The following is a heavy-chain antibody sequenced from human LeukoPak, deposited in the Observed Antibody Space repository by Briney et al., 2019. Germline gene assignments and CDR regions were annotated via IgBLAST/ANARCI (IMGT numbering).Heavy chain of an antibody. D-gene: IGHD3-10*01. CDR3: ARDGILWFGEMPTYYYYYYYMDV. CDR2: ISSSSSYI. J-gene: IGHJ6*03. Sequence: GGSLRLSCAASGFTFSSYGMSWVRQAPGKGLEWVSSISSSSSYIYYADSVKGRFTISRDNAKNSLYLQMNSLRAEDTAVYYCARDGILWFGEMPTYYYYYYYMDVWGKGTTVTISS. V-gene: IGHV3-21*01. CDR1: GFTFSSYG.